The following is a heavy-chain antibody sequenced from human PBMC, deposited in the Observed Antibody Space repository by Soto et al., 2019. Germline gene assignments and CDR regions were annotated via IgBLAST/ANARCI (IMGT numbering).Heavy chain of an antibody. D-gene: IGHD6-13*01. CDR1: GGSISSSSYY. CDR3: ARSSSSWINCYSYYHMHL. Sequence: AETLSLTCTVSGGSISSSSYYWGWIRQPPGKGLEWIGSIYYSGSTYYNPSLKSRVTISVDTSKNQFSLKLSSVTAADTAVYYCARSSSSWINCYSYYHMHLWG. CDR2: IYYSGST. J-gene: IGHJ6*03. V-gene: IGHV4-39*01.